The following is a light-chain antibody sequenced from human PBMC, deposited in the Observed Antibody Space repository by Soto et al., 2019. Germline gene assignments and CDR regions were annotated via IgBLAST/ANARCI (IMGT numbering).Light chain of an antibody. J-gene: IGKJ5*01. CDR2: DVS. V-gene: IGKV3-11*01. CDR1: QSVTSY. Sequence: IVLTQSPATLSLCPGERSTRPCSASQSVTSYLAWYQQKPGQAPRLLIYDVSNRASGIPARFSGSGSETDFTLTISSLEPEDFAVYYCQQRSDWPLTFGQGTRLEI. CDR3: QQRSDWPLT.